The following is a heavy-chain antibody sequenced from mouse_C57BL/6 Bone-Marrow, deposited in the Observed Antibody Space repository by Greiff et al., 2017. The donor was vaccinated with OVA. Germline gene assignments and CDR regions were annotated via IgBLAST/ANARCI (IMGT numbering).Heavy chain of an antibody. CDR3: AKEGYGYAMDY. CDR2: IWGGGST. V-gene: IGHV2-5*01. D-gene: IGHD3-1*01. Sequence: QVQLQQSGPGLVQPSQSLSITCTASGFSLTSYGVNWVRQSPGKGLEWLGVIWGGGSTDYNAAFMSRLSITKDNSQSQVFFKMNSLQADDTAIYYCAKEGYGYAMDYWGQGTSVTVSS. J-gene: IGHJ4*01. CDR1: GFSLTSYG.